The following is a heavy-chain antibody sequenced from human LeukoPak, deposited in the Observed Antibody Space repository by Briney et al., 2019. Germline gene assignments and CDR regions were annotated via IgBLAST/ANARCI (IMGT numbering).Heavy chain of an antibody. V-gene: IGHV3-30*01. J-gene: IGHJ4*02. CDR2: MSDDGSKR. D-gene: IGHD1-1*01. CDR3: AREAGWNAHYFDY. CDR1: GFTFGTYA. Sequence: GGSLRLSCAASGFTFGTYAMHWVRQAPGKGLEWVALMSDDGSKRYYADSVKGRFTISRDSSKRTLYLQMNSLRPEDTAVYYCAREAGWNAHYFDYWGQGTLVTVSS.